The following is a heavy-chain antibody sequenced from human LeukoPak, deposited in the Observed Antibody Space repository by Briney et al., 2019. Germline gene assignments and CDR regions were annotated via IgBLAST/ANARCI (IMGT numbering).Heavy chain of an antibody. CDR3: ARKNGLDY. CDR2: ISYDGSNK. V-gene: IGHV3-30*03. Sequence: GGSLRLSCAASGFSFSSYGMHWVRQAPGKGLEWVAVISYDGSNKYYADSVKGRFTISRDNSKNTLYLQMNSLRAEDTAVYYCARKNGLDYWGQGTLVTVSS. J-gene: IGHJ4*02. CDR1: GFSFSSYG.